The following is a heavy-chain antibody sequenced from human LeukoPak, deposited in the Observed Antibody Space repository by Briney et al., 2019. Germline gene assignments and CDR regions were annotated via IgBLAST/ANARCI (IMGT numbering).Heavy chain of an antibody. CDR2: ISYSGST. V-gene: IGHV4-59*01. J-gene: IGHJ3*02. D-gene: IGHD3-10*01. CDR1: GGSISYYY. CDR3: ARDPLKDDYGSGSYYGAFDI. Sequence: SETLSLTCTVSGGSISYYYWSWIRQPPGKGLEWIGYISYSGSTNYNPSLKSRVTISVDTSKNQFSLKVSSVTAADTAVYYCARDPLKDDYGSGSYYGAFDIWGQGTMVTVSS.